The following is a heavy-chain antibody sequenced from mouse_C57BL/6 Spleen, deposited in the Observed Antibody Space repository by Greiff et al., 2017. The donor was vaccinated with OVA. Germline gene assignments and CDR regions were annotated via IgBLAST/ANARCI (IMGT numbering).Heavy chain of an antibody. Sequence: VKLQQSGPELVKPGASVKISCKASGYAFSSSWMNWVKQRPGKGLEWIGRIYPGDGDTNYNGKFKGKATLTADKSSSTAYMQLSSLTSEDSAVYFCARGGNGVDYWGQGTTLTVSS. J-gene: IGHJ2*01. D-gene: IGHD1-1*02. V-gene: IGHV1-82*01. CDR2: IYPGDGDT. CDR3: ARGGNGVDY. CDR1: GYAFSSSW.